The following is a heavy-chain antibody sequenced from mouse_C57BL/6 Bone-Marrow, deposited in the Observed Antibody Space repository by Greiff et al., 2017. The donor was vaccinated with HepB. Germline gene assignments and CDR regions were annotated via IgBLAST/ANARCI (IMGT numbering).Heavy chain of an antibody. CDR3: ALTTVSPYAMDY. J-gene: IGHJ4*01. V-gene: IGHV1-9*01. Sequence: VQLQQSGAELMKPGASVKLSCKAPGYTFTGYWIEWVKQRPGHGLEWIGEILPGSGSTNYHEKFKGKATFTADTSSNTAYMQLSSLTTEDSAIYYCALTTVSPYAMDYWGQGTSVTVSS. CDR1: GYTFTGYW. CDR2: ILPGSGST. D-gene: IGHD1-1*01.